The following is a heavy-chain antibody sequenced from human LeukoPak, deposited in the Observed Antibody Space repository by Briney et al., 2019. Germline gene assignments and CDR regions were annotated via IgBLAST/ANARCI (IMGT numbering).Heavy chain of an antibody. J-gene: IGHJ4*02. CDR1: GGSISSSSYY. Sequence: SETLSLTCTVSGGSISSSSYYWGWIRQPPGKGLEWIGSIYYSGSTYYNPSLKSRVTMSVDTSKNQFSLKLSSVTAADTAVYYCARLSTVTTSFDYWGQGTLVTVSS. CDR2: IYYSGST. CDR3: ARLSTVTTSFDY. V-gene: IGHV4-39*07. D-gene: IGHD4-17*01.